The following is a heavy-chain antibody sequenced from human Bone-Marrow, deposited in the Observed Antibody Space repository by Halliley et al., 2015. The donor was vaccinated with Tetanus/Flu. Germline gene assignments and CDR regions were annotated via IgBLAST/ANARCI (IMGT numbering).Heavy chain of an antibody. CDR2: IYHTGST. CDR1: GGSTSSDNW. Sequence: TLSLTCGVSGGSTSSDNWWGWVRQPPGKGLEWIGEIYHTGSTSYNPSLKSRVTVSVDKSKNQFSLNVTSVTAADTAMYYCARSRIPARPRGKSDFDYWGQGTLVTVSS. V-gene: IGHV4-4*02. D-gene: IGHD6-6*01. J-gene: IGHJ4*02. CDR3: ARSRIPARPRGKSDFDY.